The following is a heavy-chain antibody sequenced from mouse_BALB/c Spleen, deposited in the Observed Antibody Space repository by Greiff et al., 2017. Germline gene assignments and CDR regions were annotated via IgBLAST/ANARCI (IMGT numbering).Heavy chain of an antibody. CDR1: SYTFTDYA. CDR2: ISTYYGNT. Sequence: QVQLKQSGPELVRPGVSVKISCKGSSYTFTDYAMHWVKQSHAKSLEWIGVISTYYGNTNYNQKFKGKATMTVDKSSSTAYMELARLTSEDSAVYYCARSHYYGSLDYWGQGTTLTVSS. V-gene: IGHV1-67*01. CDR3: ARSHYYGSLDY. D-gene: IGHD1-1*01. J-gene: IGHJ2*01.